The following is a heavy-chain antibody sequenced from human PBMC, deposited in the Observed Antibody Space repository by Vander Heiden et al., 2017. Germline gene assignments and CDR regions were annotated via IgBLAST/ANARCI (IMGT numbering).Heavy chain of an antibody. CDR2: IYYSGPA. D-gene: IGHD2-21*01. V-gene: IGHV4-39*01. J-gene: IGHJ4*02. CDR3: AGASDGYLADYFDY. Sequence: GWIRQPPGKGLEWIGTIYYSGPAFYNPSLTRRVTISVDTSTNQFSLRLRAVTAADTAVYYGAGASDGYLADYFDYWGQGSLVTVSS.